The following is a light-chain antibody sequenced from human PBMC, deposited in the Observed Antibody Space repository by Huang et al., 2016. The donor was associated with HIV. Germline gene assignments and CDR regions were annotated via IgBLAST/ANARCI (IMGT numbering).Light chain of an antibody. CDR2: DAS. J-gene: IGKJ3*01. V-gene: IGKV3-11*01. Sequence: EIVLTQSPATLSLSPGERATLSCRASQSVGTYLAWYQQKPGQAPRLLIYDASNRATGIPARFSGSGSRTDLTLTISSLEPEDFVVYYCQQRAKWPLFTFGPGTKVDMK. CDR3: QQRAKWPLFT. CDR1: QSVGTY.